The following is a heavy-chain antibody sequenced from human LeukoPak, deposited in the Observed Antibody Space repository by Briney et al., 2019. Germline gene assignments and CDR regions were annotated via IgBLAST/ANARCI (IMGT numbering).Heavy chain of an antibody. CDR2: IYYSGST. Sequence: PSETLSLTCTVSGGSISSGDYYWSWIRQPPGKGLEWIGYIYYSGSTYYNPSLKSRVTISVDTSKNQFSLKLSSVTAADTAVYYCAREGALIVGLTDYWGQGTLVTVSS. CDR1: GGSISSGDYY. J-gene: IGHJ4*02. D-gene: IGHD2-21*01. V-gene: IGHV4-30-4*01. CDR3: AREGALIVGLTDY.